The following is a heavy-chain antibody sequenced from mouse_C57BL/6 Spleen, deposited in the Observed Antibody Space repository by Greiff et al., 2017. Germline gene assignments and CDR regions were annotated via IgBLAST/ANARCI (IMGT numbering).Heavy chain of an antibody. CDR2: IHPNGGRT. J-gene: IGHJ1*03. V-gene: IGHV1-64*01. Sequence: QVQLQQPGAELVKPGASVKLSCKASGYKFTSYWMHWVQQRPGQGLEWIGMIHPNGGRTKYNQKFKSKATLTVDKSSSTAYMQLSSLTSEDSAVYCCASSEYCDVWGTGTTGTVSS. D-gene: IGHD3-1*01. CDR3: ASSEYCDV. CDR1: GYKFTSYW.